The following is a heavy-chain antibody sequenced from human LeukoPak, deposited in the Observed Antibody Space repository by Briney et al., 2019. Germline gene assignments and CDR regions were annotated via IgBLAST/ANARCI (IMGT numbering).Heavy chain of an antibody. CDR3: ARTSTADFDWLPSFDY. V-gene: IGHV4-38-2*02. Sequence: SETLSLTCTVSGYSISSGYYWGWIRQPPGKGLEWIGSIYHSGSTYYNLSLKSRVTISVDTSKNQFSLKLSSVTAADTAVYYCARTSTADFDWLPSFDYWGQGTLVTVSS. CDR1: GYSISSGYY. J-gene: IGHJ4*02. CDR2: IYHSGST. D-gene: IGHD3-9*01.